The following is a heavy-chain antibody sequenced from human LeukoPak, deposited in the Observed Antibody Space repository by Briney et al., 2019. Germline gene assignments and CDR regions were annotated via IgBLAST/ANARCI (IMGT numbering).Heavy chain of an antibody. Sequence: GGSLRLSCAASGFTFKSSWMRWVRQPPGRGPVWVSRISSDGTNTRYGDSVRGRFTVSRDNAKNTLYLQMNSLRVEDSAVYYCARDWGGSGPTSHDYWGQGTLVTVSS. CDR3: ARDWGGSGPTSHDY. J-gene: IGHJ4*02. V-gene: IGHV3-74*01. D-gene: IGHD3-16*01. CDR2: ISSDGTNT. CDR1: GFTFKSSW.